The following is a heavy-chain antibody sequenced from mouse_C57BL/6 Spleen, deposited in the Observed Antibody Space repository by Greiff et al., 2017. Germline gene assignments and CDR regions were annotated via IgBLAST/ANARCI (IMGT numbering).Heavy chain of an antibody. J-gene: IGHJ3*01. CDR1: GYTFTSYW. D-gene: IGHD2-5*01. V-gene: IGHV1-69*01. CDR2: IDPSDSYT. Sequence: VQLQQPGAELVMPGASVKLSCKASGYTFTSYWMHWVKQRPGQGLEWIGEIDPSDSYTNYNQKFKGKSTLTVDKSSSTAYMQLSSLTSEDSAVYYCARSGNYSNLAWFAYWGQGTLVTVSA. CDR3: ARSGNYSNLAWFAY.